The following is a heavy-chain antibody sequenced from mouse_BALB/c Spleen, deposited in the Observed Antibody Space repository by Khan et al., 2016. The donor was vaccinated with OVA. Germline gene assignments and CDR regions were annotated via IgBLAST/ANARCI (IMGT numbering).Heavy chain of an antibody. CDR3: ARSVTITTVVATYFAY. V-gene: IGHV3-2*02. Sequence: EVQLQESGPGLVKPSQSLSLTCTVTGYSITSDYAWNWIRQFPGNKLEWMGYISYSGRTSYNPSLKSRISITRDTSKNKLYLQLNSVTTEDAATYYCARSVTITTVVATYFAYWGQGTTLTVSS. D-gene: IGHD1-1*01. CDR1: GYSITSDYA. J-gene: IGHJ2*01. CDR2: ISYSGRT.